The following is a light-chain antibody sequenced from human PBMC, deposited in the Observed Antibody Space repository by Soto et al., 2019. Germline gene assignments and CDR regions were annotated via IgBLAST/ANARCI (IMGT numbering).Light chain of an antibody. CDR2: DAS. J-gene: IGKJ4*01. CDR1: QSVARN. CDR3: QQYDYWPPIT. Sequence: IVMTQTPATLSVSPGERVTLSCRASQSVARNLAWYQEKPARVPRLLIYDASTRATGVPARFSGSGSGTQFTLTISSLQSEDCAVYYCQQYDYWPPITFGGGTRVEIK. V-gene: IGKV3D-15*01.